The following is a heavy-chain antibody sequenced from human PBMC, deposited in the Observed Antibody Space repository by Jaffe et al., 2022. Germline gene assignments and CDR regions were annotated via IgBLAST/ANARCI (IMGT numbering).Heavy chain of an antibody. J-gene: IGHJ6*03. CDR2: IIPIFGTA. D-gene: IGHD2-15*01. V-gene: IGHV1-69*01. CDR1: GGTFSSYA. CDR3: ARDGGGYCSGGSCYSGLGSYYYYMDV. Sequence: QVQLVQSGAEVKKPGSSVKVSCKASGGTFSSYAISWVRQAPGQGLEWMGGIIPIFGTANYAQKFQGRVTITADESTSTAYMELSSLRSEDTAVYYCARDGGGYCSGGSCYSGLGSYYYYMDVWGKGTTVTVSS.